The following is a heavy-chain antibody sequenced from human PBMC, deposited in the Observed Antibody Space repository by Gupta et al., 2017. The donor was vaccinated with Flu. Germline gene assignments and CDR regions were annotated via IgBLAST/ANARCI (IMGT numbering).Heavy chain of an antibody. CDR3: ARLRRHSGSYYWFDS. D-gene: IGHD1-26*01. J-gene: IGHJ5*01. CDR2: VFDSGET. Sequence: CYWGWLRQPPGQTLEWIGYVFDSGETHYNPSLSSRVVISADTSRNRFALNLTSVTTADTAMYYCARLRRHSGSYYWFDSWGQGTLVTVSS. V-gene: IGHV4-61*07. CDR1: CY.